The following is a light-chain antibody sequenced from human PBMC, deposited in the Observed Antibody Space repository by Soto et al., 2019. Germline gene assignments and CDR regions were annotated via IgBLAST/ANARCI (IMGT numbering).Light chain of an antibody. CDR2: DAS. V-gene: IGKV3-11*01. CDR1: QSVSSY. J-gene: IGKJ2*01. CDR3: QQRSNWPYT. Sequence: EIVLTQSPATLSLSPGERATLSCRASQSVSSYFAWYQQKPGQAPRLLIYDASNRATGIPARFSGSGSGTDFTLTISRLEPEDFAVYYCQQRSNWPYTFGQGTKLEIK.